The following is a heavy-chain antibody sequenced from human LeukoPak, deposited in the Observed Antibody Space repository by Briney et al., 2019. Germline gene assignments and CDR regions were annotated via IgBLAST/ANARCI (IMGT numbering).Heavy chain of an antibody. CDR1: GGSFSGYY. Sequence: SETLSLTCAVYGGSFSGYYWSWIRQPPGKGLEWIGEINHSGSTNYNPSLKSRVTISVDTSKNQFSLKLSSVTAADTAVYYCARRGDGYNPPSFDYWGQGTLVTVSS. CDR2: INHSGST. D-gene: IGHD5-24*01. CDR3: ARRGDGYNPPSFDY. J-gene: IGHJ4*02. V-gene: IGHV4-34*01.